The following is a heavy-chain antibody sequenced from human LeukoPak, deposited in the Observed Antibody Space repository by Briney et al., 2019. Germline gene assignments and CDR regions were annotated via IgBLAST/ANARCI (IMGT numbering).Heavy chain of an antibody. J-gene: IGHJ2*01. Sequence: GGSLRLSCAASGFSVSSNYMSWVRQAPGKGLEWVAVIYSGGSTYYADSVKGRFTISRDNSKNTLYLQMNSLRAEDTAVYYCARDRGKYCSSTRCYNWYFDLWGRGTLVTVSS. CDR3: ARDRGKYCSSTRCYNWYFDL. CDR2: IYSGGST. V-gene: IGHV3-53*01. CDR1: GFSVSSNY. D-gene: IGHD2-2*02.